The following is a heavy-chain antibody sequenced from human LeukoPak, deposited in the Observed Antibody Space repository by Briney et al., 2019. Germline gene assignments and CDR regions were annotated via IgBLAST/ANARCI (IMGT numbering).Heavy chain of an antibody. CDR1: GFTFSSYS. CDR3: AKDPEGYCSSTSCRPPWYMDV. CDR2: INTDGSST. D-gene: IGHD2-2*01. V-gene: IGHV3-74*01. J-gene: IGHJ6*03. Sequence: PGGSLRLSCGASGFTFSSYSMNWVRQAPGKGLVWVSRINTDGSSTNYADSVKGRFTISRDNSKNTLYLQMNSLRAEDTAVYYCAKDPEGYCSSTSCRPPWYMDVWGKGTTVTVSS.